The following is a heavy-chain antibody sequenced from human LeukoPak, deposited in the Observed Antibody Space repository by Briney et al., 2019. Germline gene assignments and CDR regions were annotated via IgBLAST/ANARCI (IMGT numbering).Heavy chain of an antibody. CDR1: GDSIRSYINY. D-gene: IGHD1-26*01. CDR3: ARQYSGDWYFDL. J-gene: IGHJ2*01. CDR2: IYYTGGT. Sequence: SETLSLTCTVSGDSIRSYINYWGWIRQPPGKGLEWIGSIYYTGGTYYNPSLNSRVTISVDTSKNQFSLKLSSVTAADTAMYYCARQYSGDWYFDLWGRGTLVIVSS. V-gene: IGHV4-39*07.